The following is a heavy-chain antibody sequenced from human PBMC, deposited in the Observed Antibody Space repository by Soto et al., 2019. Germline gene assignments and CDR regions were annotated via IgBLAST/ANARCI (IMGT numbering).Heavy chain of an antibody. Sequence: QVQLVESGGGVVQPGRSLRLSCAASGFTFSSYAMHWVRQAPGKGLEWVAVISYDGSNKYYADSVKGRFTISRDNSKNTLYLQMNSLRAEDTAVYYCARARYFDWSLPVAYDYYYGMDVWGQGTTVTVSS. D-gene: IGHD3-9*01. CDR2: ISYDGSNK. V-gene: IGHV3-30-3*01. CDR3: ARARYFDWSLPVAYDYYYGMDV. CDR1: GFTFSSYA. J-gene: IGHJ6*02.